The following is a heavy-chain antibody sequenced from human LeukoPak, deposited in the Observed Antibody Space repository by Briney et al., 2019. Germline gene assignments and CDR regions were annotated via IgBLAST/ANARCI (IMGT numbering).Heavy chain of an antibody. J-gene: IGHJ4*02. CDR1: GYTLTELS. CDR3: ATHPRGNTIFGVVIVN. D-gene: IGHD3-3*01. Sequence: ASVKVSCKVSGYTLTELSMHWVRQAPGKGLEWMGGFDHEDGETIYAQKFRGRVTMTEDTSTDTAYMELSSLRSEDTAVYYCATHPRGNTIFGVVIVNWGQGTLVTVCS. V-gene: IGHV1-24*01. CDR2: FDHEDGET.